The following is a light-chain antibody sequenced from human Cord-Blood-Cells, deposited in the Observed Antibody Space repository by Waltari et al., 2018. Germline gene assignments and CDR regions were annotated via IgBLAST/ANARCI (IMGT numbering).Light chain of an antibody. J-gene: IGLJ3*02. CDR2: QDS. Sequence: SYELTQPPSVSVSPGQTASITCPGDKLGDKYACWYQQKPGQSPVLVIYQDSKRPSVIPERFSGSNSGNTATLTISGTQAMDEADYYCQAWDSSTGVFGGGTKLTVL. CDR3: QAWDSSTGV. V-gene: IGLV3-1*01. CDR1: KLGDKY.